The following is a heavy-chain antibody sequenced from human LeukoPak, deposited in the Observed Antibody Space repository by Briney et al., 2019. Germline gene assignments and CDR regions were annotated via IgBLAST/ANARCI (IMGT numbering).Heavy chain of an antibody. CDR2: ISTSSTYI. CDR3: AREQRSVTSLIDY. CDR1: GFTFTINS. D-gene: IGHD3-16*01. Sequence: GRSLTLSCAAAGFTFTINSMNCVRQAPGEGLEWVSSISTSSTYIYSEDSVKGRFTISRDNARNSLYLQMNSLRAEDTAVYYCAREQRSVTSLIDYWGQGPLVTVSS. J-gene: IGHJ4*02. V-gene: IGHV3-21*01.